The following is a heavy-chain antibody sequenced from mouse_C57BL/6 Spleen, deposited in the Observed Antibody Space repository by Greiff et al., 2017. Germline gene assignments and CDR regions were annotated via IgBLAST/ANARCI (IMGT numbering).Heavy chain of an antibody. CDR1: GYTFTDYY. Sequence: EVQLQQSGPELVKPGASVKISCKASGYTFTDYYMNWVKQSHGKSLEWIGDINPNNGGTSYNQKFKGKATLTVDKSSSTAYMERRSLTSEDSAVYYWARGGYYCGSSYGFAYWGQGTLVTVSA. D-gene: IGHD1-1*01. V-gene: IGHV1-26*01. CDR3: ARGGYYCGSSYGFAY. J-gene: IGHJ3*01. CDR2: INPNNGGT.